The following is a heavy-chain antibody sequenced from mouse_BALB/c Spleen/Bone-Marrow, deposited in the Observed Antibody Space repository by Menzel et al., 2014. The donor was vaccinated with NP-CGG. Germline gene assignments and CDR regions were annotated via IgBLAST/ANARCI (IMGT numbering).Heavy chain of an antibody. J-gene: IGHJ4*01. V-gene: IGHV2-9*02. D-gene: IGHD2-14*01. CDR3: ARVGYRYDGYAMDY. CDR2: IWAGGST. CDR1: GFSLTSYG. Sequence: QVTLKECGPGLVAPSQSLSITCTVSGFSLTSYGVHWVRQPPGKGLEWLGVIWAGGSTNYNSALMSRLSISKDNSKSQVFLKMSSLQTDDTAMYYCARVGYRYDGYAMDYWGQGTSVTVSS.